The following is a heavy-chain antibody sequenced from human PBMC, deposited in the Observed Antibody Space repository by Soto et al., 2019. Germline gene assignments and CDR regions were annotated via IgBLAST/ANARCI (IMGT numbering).Heavy chain of an antibody. CDR1: VYTFSRYP. D-gene: IGHD2-15*01. CDR3: GVYCCGGSCYWVRNNWFGT. J-gene: IGHJ5*02. V-gene: IGHV1-69*13. CDR2: IIPIFGTA. Sequence: PVKGSRKASVYTFSRYPSSWGRQAHGQRLEWMGGIIPIFGTANYAQKFEGRVTITADESTSTAYMELSSLGTKGTADDYCGVYCCGGSCYWVRNNWFGTWGEATLVTVSS.